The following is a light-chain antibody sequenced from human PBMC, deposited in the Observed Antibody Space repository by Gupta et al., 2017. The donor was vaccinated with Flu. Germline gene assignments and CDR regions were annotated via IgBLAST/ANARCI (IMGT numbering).Light chain of an antibody. V-gene: IGLV2-8*01. CDR3: SAYEGNQNVL. J-gene: IGLJ2*01. Sequence: SALTQPPSASGSPGQSVAISCTGTSYDIGAYKFVSWYQQHPGKAPKLVLYEVNKRPSGVPDRFSGARSGNAASLNXSXLQADDXAVYFCSAYEGNQNVLFGGGTKLTV. CDR2: EVN. CDR1: SYDIGAYKF.